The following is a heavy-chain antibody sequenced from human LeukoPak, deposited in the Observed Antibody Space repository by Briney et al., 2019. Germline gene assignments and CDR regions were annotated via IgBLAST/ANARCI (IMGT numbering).Heavy chain of an antibody. CDR2: VDPEDGET. CDR1: GYTFTDYY. J-gene: IGHJ4*02. Sequence: EASVKVPCKVSGYTFTDYYMHWVQQAPGKGLEWMGLVDPEDGETIYAEKFQGRVTITADTSTDTAYMELSSLRSEDTAVYYCATDPKYYYDSSGYRGWGQGTLVTVSS. V-gene: IGHV1-69-2*01. CDR3: ATDPKYYYDSSGYRG. D-gene: IGHD3-22*01.